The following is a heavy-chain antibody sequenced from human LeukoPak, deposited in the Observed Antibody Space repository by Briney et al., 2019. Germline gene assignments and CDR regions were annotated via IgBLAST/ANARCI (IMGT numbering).Heavy chain of an antibody. CDR1: GFTFSHYG. D-gene: IGHD4-11*01. CDR3: AKDAQRGFDYSNSLDK. V-gene: IGHV3-33*06. CDR2: IWSDGTKR. Sequence: GRSLRLSCATSGFTFSHYGMHRVRQAPGKGLEWVAVIWSDGTKRYYGDPVKGRFTISRDNFQRTVYLQMDSLRAEDTAVYYCAKDAQRGFDYSNSLDKWGQGTLVTVSS. J-gene: IGHJ4*02.